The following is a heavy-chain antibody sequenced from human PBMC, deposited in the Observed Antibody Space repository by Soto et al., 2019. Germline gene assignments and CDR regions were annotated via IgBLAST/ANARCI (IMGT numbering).Heavy chain of an antibody. V-gene: IGHV3-23*01. CDR2: MSGYGGNT. J-gene: IGHJ4*02. D-gene: IGHD2-2*01. CDR3: ARDARSCSSPNCVFDY. Sequence: QPGGSLRLSCVASGFTFTNYVMSWVRQAPGKGLEWVSAMSGYGGNTYYADSVRGRFIISRDNSKNTLYLQMDSLRAEDTAIYYCARDARSCSSPNCVFDYWGRGTLVTVSS. CDR1: GFTFTNYV.